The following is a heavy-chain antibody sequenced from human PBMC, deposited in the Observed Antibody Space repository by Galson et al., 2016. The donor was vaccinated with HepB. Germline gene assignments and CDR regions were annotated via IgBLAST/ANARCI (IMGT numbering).Heavy chain of an antibody. D-gene: IGHD3-22*01. V-gene: IGHV5-51*01. CDR3: ARSNDTYYYDSRGYYKYAMDV. Sequence: QSGAEVKKPGQSLKISCKGFGYSFTNYWIGWVRQMPGKGLEWMGIIYPGDSDTTYSPPFQCQVTISADKSISTAYLQGSSLKASDTAMYYCARSNDTYYYDSRGYYKYAMDVWGQGTTVTVSS. CDR2: IYPGDSDT. J-gene: IGHJ6*02. CDR1: GYSFTNYW.